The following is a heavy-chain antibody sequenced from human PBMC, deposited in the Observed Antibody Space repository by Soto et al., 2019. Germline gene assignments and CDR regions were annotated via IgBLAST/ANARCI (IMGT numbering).Heavy chain of an antibody. Sequence: QAQLVQSGAEVKKPGSSVKVSCKASGGTFSSYAISWVRQAPGQGLEWMGGIIPIFGTANYAQKFQGRVTITADKSTSTAYMELSSLRSEDTAVYYCARGGFSSGWYSSVDYYYGMDVWGQGTTVTVSS. D-gene: IGHD6-19*01. CDR3: ARGGFSSGWYSSVDYYYGMDV. CDR1: GGTFSSYA. CDR2: IIPIFGTA. V-gene: IGHV1-69*06. J-gene: IGHJ6*02.